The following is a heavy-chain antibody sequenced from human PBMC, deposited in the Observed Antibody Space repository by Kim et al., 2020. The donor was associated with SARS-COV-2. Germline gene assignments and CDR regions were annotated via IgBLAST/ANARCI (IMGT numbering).Heavy chain of an antibody. D-gene: IGHD6-19*01. Sequence: SETLSLTCTVSGGSISSYYWSWIRQPPGKGLEWIGYIYYSGSTNYNPSLKSRVTISVDTSKNQFSLKLSSVTAADTAVYYCARWYSSGQVFDYWGQGTLV. CDR3: ARWYSSGQVFDY. CDR1: GGSISSYY. CDR2: IYYSGST. V-gene: IGHV4-59*01. J-gene: IGHJ4*02.